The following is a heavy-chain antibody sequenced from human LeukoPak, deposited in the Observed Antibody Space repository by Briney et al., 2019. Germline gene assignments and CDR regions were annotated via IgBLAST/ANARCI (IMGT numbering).Heavy chain of an antibody. CDR2: IYYSGST. CDR3: ARLPAYSSSFDY. J-gene: IGHJ4*02. V-gene: IGHV4-59*08. D-gene: IGHD6-13*01. Sequence: SETLSLTCTVSGGSISSYYWSWIRHPPGKGLEWIGYIYYSGSTNYNPSLKSRVTISVDTSKNQFSLKLSSVTAADTAVYYCARLPAYSSSFDYWGQGTLVTVSS. CDR1: GGSISSYY.